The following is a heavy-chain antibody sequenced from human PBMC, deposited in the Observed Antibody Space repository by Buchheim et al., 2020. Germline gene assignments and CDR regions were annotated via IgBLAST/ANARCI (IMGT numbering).Heavy chain of an antibody. CDR1: GGSFSGYY. D-gene: IGHD6-6*01. CDR2: INHSGST. CDR3: ARQTRGAARVWYYYYGMDV. J-gene: IGHJ6*02. Sequence: QVQLQQWGAGLLKPSETLSLTCAVYGGSFSGYYWSWIRQPPGKGLEWIGEINHSGSTNYNPSLKSRVTISVDTSKNQFSPKLSSVTAADTAVYYCARQTRGAARVWYYYYGMDVWGQGTT. V-gene: IGHV4-34*01.